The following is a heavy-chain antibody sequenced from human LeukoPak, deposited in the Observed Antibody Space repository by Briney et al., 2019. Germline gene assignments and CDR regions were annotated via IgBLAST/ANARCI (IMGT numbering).Heavy chain of an antibody. CDR2: IYYSGST. J-gene: IGHJ4*02. V-gene: IGHV4-59*01. CDR1: GGSISSYY. CDR3: ARVYDSSGYYEYYFDY. Sequence: SETLSLTCTVSGGSISSYYWSWIRQPPGKGLEWIGYIYYSGSTNYNPSLKSRVTISVDTSKNQFSLKLSSVTAADTAAYYCARVYDSSGYYEYYFDYWGQGTLVTVSS. D-gene: IGHD3-22*01.